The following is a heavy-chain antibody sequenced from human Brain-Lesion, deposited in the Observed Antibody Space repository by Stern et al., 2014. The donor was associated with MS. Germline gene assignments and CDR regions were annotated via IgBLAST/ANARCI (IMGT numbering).Heavy chain of an antibody. Sequence: VQLVESGPGLVKPSETLSLTCTVSGGSISSSTYYWAWIRQPPGKGLEWIGNIYYSGFTYYNPSLKRRVTISVDISKNQFSLKLSSVTAADTAIYYCARHDSVPRPSQLYSARDRGPGYFDYWGQGTLVTVSS. CDR1: GGSISSSTYY. CDR3: ARHDSVPRPSQLYSARDRGPGYFDY. CDR2: IYYSGFT. J-gene: IGHJ4*02. V-gene: IGHV4-39*01. D-gene: IGHD1-26*01.